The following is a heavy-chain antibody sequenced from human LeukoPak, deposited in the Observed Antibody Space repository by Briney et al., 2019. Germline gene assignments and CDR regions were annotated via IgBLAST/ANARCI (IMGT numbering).Heavy chain of an antibody. CDR1: GFTVSSNS. V-gene: IGHV3-66*03. Sequence: GGSLRLSCTVSGFTVSSNSMSWVRQAPGKGLEWVSFIYSDNTHYSDSVKGRFTISRDNSKNTLYLQMNSLRAEDTAVYYCAREMLVAATLGYWGQGTLVTVSS. J-gene: IGHJ4*02. CDR3: AREMLVAATLGY. CDR2: IYSDNT. D-gene: IGHD2-15*01.